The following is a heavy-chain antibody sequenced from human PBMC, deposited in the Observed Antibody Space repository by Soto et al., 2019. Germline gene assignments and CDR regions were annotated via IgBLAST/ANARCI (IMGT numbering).Heavy chain of an antibody. V-gene: IGHV4-59*01. CDR3: ARGLYSSSWYRADD. J-gene: IGHJ4*02. D-gene: IGHD6-13*01. Sequence: QVQLQESGPGLVKPSETLSLTCTVSGGSISSYYWSWIRQPPGKGLEWIGYYYYSGSTNHNPSLKSGVTISVDTSKNQFSLKLRSVTAADTAVYYCARGLYSSSWYRADDWGQGILVTVSS. CDR1: GGSISSYY. CDR2: YYYSGST.